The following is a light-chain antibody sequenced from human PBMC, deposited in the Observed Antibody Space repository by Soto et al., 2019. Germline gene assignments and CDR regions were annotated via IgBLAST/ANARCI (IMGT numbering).Light chain of an antibody. J-gene: IGLJ2*01. CDR2: EGS. CDR3: CSYAGSSTFVV. Sequence: QSALTQPASVSGSAGLSITISCTGASSDVGSYNLVSWYQQHPGKAPKLMIYEGSKRPSGVSNRFSGSKSGNTASLTISGLQAEDEADYYCCSYAGSSTFVVFGGGTKLTVL. V-gene: IGLV2-23*01. CDR1: SSDVGSYNL.